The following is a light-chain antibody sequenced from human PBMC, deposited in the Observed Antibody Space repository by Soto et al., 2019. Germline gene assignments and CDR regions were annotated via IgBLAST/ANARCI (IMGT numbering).Light chain of an antibody. CDR2: AAS. V-gene: IGKV3-20*01. Sequence: EIVLTQSPATLSLSPGERASFSCRASQSVGTDYLGWYQHRPGQAPRLLIRAASRRATDIPDRFSGSGSGTDFTLTINNLDPEDSAVYYCHQYVSSPRTFGQGTKVDIK. CDR1: QSVGTDY. CDR3: HQYVSSPRT. J-gene: IGKJ2*01.